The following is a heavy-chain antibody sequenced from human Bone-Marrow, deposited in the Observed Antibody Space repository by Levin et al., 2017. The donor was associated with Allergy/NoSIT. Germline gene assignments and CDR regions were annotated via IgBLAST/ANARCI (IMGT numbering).Heavy chain of an antibody. CDR3: ASSGWSSDAFDI. CDR2: ISYDGSNK. V-gene: IGHV3-30*03. Sequence: LSLTCAASGFTFSSYGIHWVRQAPGKGLEWVAVISYDGSNKYYADSVKGRFTISRDNSKNTLYLQMNSLRAEDTAVYYCASSGWSSDAFDIWGQGTMVTVSS. CDR1: GFTFSSYG. J-gene: IGHJ3*02. D-gene: IGHD6-19*01.